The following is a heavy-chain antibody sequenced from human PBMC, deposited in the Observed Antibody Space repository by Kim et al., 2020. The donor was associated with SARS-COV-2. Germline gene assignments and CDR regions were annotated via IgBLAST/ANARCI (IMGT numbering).Heavy chain of an antibody. J-gene: IGHJ2*01. CDR2: IYHSGST. Sequence: SETLSLTCAVSGGSISSSNWWSWVRQPPGKGLEWIGEIYHSGSTNYNPSLKSRVTISVDKSKNQFSLKLSSVTAADTAVYYCARDDHCGGDCGPPGKPYWYFDLWGRGTLVTVSS. CDR3: ARDDHCGGDCGPPGKPYWYFDL. D-gene: IGHD2-21*02. V-gene: IGHV4-4*02. CDR1: GGSISSSNW.